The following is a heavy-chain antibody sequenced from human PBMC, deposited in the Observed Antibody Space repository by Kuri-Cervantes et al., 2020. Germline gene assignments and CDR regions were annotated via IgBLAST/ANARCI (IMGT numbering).Heavy chain of an antibody. V-gene: IGHV3-43*01. CDR3: AMGDNYGMDV. D-gene: IGHD3-16*01. CDR2: ISWDGGST. CDR1: GFTFDDYT. J-gene: IGHJ6*02. Sequence: GESLKISCAASGFTFDDYTMHWVRQAPGKGLEWVSLISWDGGSTYYADSVKGRFTISRDNSKNTLYLQMNNLRAEDTAVYYCAMGDNYGMDVWGQGTTVTVSS.